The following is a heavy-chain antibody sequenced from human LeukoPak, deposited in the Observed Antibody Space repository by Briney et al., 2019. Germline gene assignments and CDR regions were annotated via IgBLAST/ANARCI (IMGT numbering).Heavy chain of an antibody. D-gene: IGHD3-9*01. CDR2: INHSGST. V-gene: IGHV4-34*01. J-gene: IGHJ6*02. Sequence: PSETLSLTCAVYGGSFSGYYWSWIRQPPGKGLEWIGEINHSGSTNYNPSLKSRVTISVDTSKNQFSLKLSSVTAADTAVYYCAGYYNVYYYYGMDVWGQGTTVTVSS. CDR3: AGYYNVYYYYGMDV. CDR1: GGSFSGYY.